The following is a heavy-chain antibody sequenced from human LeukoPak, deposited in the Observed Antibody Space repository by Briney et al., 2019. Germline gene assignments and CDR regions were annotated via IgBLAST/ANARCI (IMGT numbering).Heavy chain of an antibody. Sequence: SETLSLTCTVSGGSISSSSYYWGWIRQPPGKGLEWIGSIYYSGSTYYNPSLKSRVTISVDTSKNQFSLKLSSVTAADTAVYYCARDLRTGYSSGWYARGPYYFDYWGQGTLVTVSS. V-gene: IGHV4-39*07. CDR1: GGSISSSSYY. CDR2: IYYSGST. D-gene: IGHD6-19*01. CDR3: ARDLRTGYSSGWYARGPYYFDY. J-gene: IGHJ4*02.